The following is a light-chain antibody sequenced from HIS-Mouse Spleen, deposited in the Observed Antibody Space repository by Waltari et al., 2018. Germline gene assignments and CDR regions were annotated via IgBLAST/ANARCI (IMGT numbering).Light chain of an antibody. CDR3: SSYTSSSTLVV. V-gene: IGLV2-14*01. Sequence: GSPGQSITISCTRTSSDVGGYNYVSWYQQHPGKAPKLMIYEVSNRPSGVYNRFSGSKSGNTASLTISGLQAEDEADYYCSSYTSSSTLVVFGGGTKLTVL. CDR2: EVS. CDR1: SSDVGGYNY. J-gene: IGLJ2*01.